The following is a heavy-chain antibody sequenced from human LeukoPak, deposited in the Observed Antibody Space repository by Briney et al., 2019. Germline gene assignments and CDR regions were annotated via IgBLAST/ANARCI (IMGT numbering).Heavy chain of an antibody. CDR2: IIGDGSVT. V-gene: IGHV3-74*01. CDR1: GFTFSGSW. Sequence: GGSLRLSCAASGFTFSGSWMHWVRQTPGKGLVWVSRIIGDGSVTSYADSVKGRFTISRDNSKNTLYLQVNSLRAEDTAVYYCAKGSPYGSGTHGDYWGQGTLVTVSS. J-gene: IGHJ4*02. D-gene: IGHD3-10*01. CDR3: AKGSPYGSGTHGDY.